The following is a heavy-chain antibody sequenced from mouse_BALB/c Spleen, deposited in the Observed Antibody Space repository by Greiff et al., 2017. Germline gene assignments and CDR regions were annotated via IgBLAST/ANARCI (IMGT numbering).Heavy chain of an antibody. V-gene: IGHV5-9-4*01. Sequence: EVKLVESGGGLVKPGGSLKLSCAASGFTFSSYAMSWVRQSPEKRLEWVAEISSGGSYTYYPDTVTGRFTISRDNAKNTLYLEMSSLRSEDTAMYYCARDAPRYFEVWGAGTTVTVSS. CDR3: ARDAPRYFEV. J-gene: IGHJ1*01. CDR1: GFTFSSYA. CDR2: ISSGGSYT.